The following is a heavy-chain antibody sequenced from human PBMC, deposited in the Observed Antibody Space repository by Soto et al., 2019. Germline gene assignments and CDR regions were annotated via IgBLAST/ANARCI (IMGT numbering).Heavy chain of an antibody. CDR3: AKGGRGLEWLFDWFDP. D-gene: IGHD3-3*01. Sequence: EVQLLESGGGLVQPGGSLRLSCAASGFTFSSYAMSWVRQAPGKGLEWVSAISGSGGSTYYADSVKGRFTISRDNSKNTLYLQMNSLRAEDTAVYYCAKGGRGLEWLFDWFDPWGQGTLVTVSS. V-gene: IGHV3-23*01. CDR2: ISGSGGST. CDR1: GFTFSSYA. J-gene: IGHJ5*02.